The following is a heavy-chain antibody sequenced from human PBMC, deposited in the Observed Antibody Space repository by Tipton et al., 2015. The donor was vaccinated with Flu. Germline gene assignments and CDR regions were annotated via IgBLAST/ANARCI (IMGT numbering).Heavy chain of an antibody. V-gene: IGHV4-39*07. CDR2: IYYSGAT. D-gene: IGHD3-10*01. CDR3: ARDQGFGDGLTYDYYAMDV. Sequence: TLPLTCTVSGVSISSDRHYWGWLRQSPGKGLEWIGSIYYSGATYNNPSLKSRLTMSVDTSRNQFSLNLNSVTAADTAIYYCARDQGFGDGLTYDYYAMDVWGQGTTVTVSS. CDR1: GVSISSDRHY. J-gene: IGHJ6*02.